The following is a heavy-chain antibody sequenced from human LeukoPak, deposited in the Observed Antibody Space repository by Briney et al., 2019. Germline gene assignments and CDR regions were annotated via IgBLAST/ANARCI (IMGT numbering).Heavy chain of an antibody. CDR3: ARDARRAAMVVGFLDY. J-gene: IGHJ4*02. CDR2: ISYDGSNK. CDR1: GFTFSSYA. Sequence: PGGSLRLSCTASGFTFSSYAMHWVRQAPGKGLEWVAVISYDGSNKYYADSVKGRYTISRDNSKNTLYLQMNSLRAEDTAVYYCARDARRAAMVVGFLDYWGQGTLVTVSS. V-gene: IGHV3-30*04. D-gene: IGHD5-18*01.